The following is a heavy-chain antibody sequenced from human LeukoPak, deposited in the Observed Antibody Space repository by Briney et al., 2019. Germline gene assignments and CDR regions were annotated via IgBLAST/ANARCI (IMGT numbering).Heavy chain of an antibody. D-gene: IGHD6-13*01. Sequence: ASVKVSCKASGGTFSSYAISWVRQAPGQELEWMGCISGNNGNTKYAQKFQRRVTMTIDTSTSTAYMELRNLISDDTAFYYCARESGILAAGKIYYFDYWGPGTLLTVSS. CDR3: ARESGILAAGKIYYFDY. V-gene: IGHV1-18*01. J-gene: IGHJ4*02. CDR1: GGTFSSYA. CDR2: ISGNNGNT.